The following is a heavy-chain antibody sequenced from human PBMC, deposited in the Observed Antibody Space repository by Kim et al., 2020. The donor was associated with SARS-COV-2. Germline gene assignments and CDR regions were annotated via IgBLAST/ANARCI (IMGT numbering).Heavy chain of an antibody. J-gene: IGHJ6*03. CDR3: ARGVRAAAGPFYYYYSMAV. D-gene: IGHD6-13*01. CDR2: MSASSGNT. V-gene: IGHV1-8*01. Sequence: ASVKVSCKASGYTFTSYDINWVRQATGQGLEWMGWMSASSGNTNYGQKFQGRVTMTRNTSISTAYMELSSLRSEDTAMYYCARGVRAAAGPFYYYYSMAVWGKGPPVTASS. CDR1: GYTFTSYD.